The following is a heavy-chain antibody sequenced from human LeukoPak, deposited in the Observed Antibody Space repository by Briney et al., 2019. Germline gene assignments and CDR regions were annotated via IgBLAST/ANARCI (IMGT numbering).Heavy chain of an antibody. CDR1: GYTFTGYY. CDR3: AKPLIPVAGTLYFDY. J-gene: IGHJ4*02. Sequence: GASVKVSCKASGYTFTGYYMHWVRQAPGQGLEWMGWINPNSGGTNYAQKFQGRVTMTRDTSISTAYMELSRLRSDDTAVYYCAKPLIPVAGTLYFDYWGQGTLVTVSS. D-gene: IGHD6-19*01. CDR2: INPNSGGT. V-gene: IGHV1-2*02.